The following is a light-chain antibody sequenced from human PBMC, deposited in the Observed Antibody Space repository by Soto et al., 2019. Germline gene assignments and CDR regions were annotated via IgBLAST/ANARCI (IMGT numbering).Light chain of an antibody. V-gene: IGLV2-14*01. J-gene: IGLJ2*01. CDR2: EVS. CDR3: SSYTSSSTPHVV. Sequence: QSVLTQAASVSGSPGQSSTISCTGTSSDIGGYNYVSWFQQHPGKAPKLMIYEVSNRPSGVSNRFSGSKSGNTASLTISGLQAEDEADYYCSSYTSSSTPHVVFGGGTKVTVL. CDR1: SSDIGGYNY.